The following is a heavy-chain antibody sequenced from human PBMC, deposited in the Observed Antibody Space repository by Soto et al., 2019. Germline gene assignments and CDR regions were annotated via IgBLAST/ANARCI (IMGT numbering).Heavy chain of an antibody. CDR3: ARMPLYGRNVLRFLEDRPNWFDP. Sequence: SETLSLTCTVSGGSVSSGSYYWSWIRQPPGKGLEWIGYISYNGNTNFNPSLKSRVTISVDTSKNQFSLRLTSVTAADTAVYYCARMPLYGRNVLRFLEDRPNWFDPWGQGTLVTVSS. CDR1: GGSVSSGSYY. V-gene: IGHV4-61*01. D-gene: IGHD3-3*01. J-gene: IGHJ5*02. CDR2: ISYNGNT.